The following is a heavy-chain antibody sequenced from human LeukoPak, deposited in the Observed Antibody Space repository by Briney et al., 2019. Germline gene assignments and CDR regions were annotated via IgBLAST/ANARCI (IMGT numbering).Heavy chain of an antibody. CDR3: EGSFYGSGTDT. J-gene: IGHJ5*02. Sequence: PSETLSLTCAVYGGSFSGYYWSWIRQPPGEGLEWIGEINHSGSTNYNPSLKSRVTISVDTSKNQFSLKLSSVTAADTAVYYCEGSFYGSGTDTWGQGTLVTVSS. CDR2: INHSGST. D-gene: IGHD3-10*01. V-gene: IGHV4-34*01. CDR1: GGSFSGYY.